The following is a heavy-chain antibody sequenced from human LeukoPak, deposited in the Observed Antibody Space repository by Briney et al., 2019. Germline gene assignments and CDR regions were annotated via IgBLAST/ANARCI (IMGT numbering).Heavy chain of an antibody. Sequence: EASVKVSCKASGVTFITYTFSWVRQAPGQGLEWMGRVIPSLDVSNYAEKFQGRVTINADKSSSTTYMELTSLRSEDTAMYYCARDHCSRGSCLGGHWGQGTLVTVSS. CDR1: GVTFITYT. J-gene: IGHJ4*02. CDR3: ARDHCSRGSCLGGH. CDR2: VIPSLDVS. V-gene: IGHV1-69*04. D-gene: IGHD2-15*01.